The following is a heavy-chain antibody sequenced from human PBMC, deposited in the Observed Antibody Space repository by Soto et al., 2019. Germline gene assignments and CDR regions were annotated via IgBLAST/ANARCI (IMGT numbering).Heavy chain of an antibody. J-gene: IGHJ4*02. CDR3: ARGTHPSGYTDY. CDR2: IYYSGST. CDR1: GGSISSGGYY. D-gene: IGHD5-12*01. V-gene: IGHV4-31*03. Sequence: SETLSLTCTVSGGSISSGGYYWSWIRQHPGKGLEWIGYIYYSGSTYYNPSLKSRVTISVDTSKNQFSLKLSSVTAADTAVYYCARGTHPSGYTDYWGQGTLVTVSS.